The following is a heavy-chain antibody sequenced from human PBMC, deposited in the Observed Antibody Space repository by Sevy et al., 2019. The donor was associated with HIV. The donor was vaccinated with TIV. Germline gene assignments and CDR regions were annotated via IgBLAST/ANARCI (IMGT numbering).Heavy chain of an antibody. V-gene: IGHV3-23*01. CDR1: GFTFSNYA. D-gene: IGHD5-18*01. CDR3: ASGDTTMITDLDY. CDR2: INNGGSA. J-gene: IGHJ4*02. Sequence: GGSLRLSCGASGFTFSNYAMSWVRQAPGKGPEWVSGINNGGSAYYADAVKGRFTISRDNSKKMVFLQMNSLRAEDTAVYYCASGDTTMITDLDYWGQGALVTVSS.